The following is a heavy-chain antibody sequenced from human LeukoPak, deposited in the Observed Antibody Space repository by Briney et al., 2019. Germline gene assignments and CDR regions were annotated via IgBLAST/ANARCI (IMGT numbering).Heavy chain of an antibody. J-gene: IGHJ4*02. Sequence: GASVKVSCKASGYAFGTYFIHWMRRAPGQGLEWLGRIDPSRGWTHLPRKFQGRVTVTRDTSTTTVDMELSSLTSEDTALYYCVREMDGGDFDYWGQGTLVTVSS. CDR3: VREMDGGDFDY. CDR2: IDPSRGWT. V-gene: IGHV1-46*01. CDR1: GYAFGTYF. D-gene: IGHD3-10*01.